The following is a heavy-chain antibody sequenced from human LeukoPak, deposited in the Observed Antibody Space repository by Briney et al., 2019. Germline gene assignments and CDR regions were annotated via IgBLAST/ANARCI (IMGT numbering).Heavy chain of an antibody. CDR2: ISSSSSYI. J-gene: IGHJ3*02. CDR3: ARWGAYYYDSSGRDAFDI. V-gene: IGHV3-21*01. CDR1: GFTFSSYS. Sequence: GGSLRLSCAASGFTFSSYSMNWVRQAPGKGLEWVSSISSSSSYIYYADSVKGRFTISRDNAKNSLYLQMNSLRAEDTAVYYCARWGAYYYDSSGRDAFDIWGQGTMVTVSS. D-gene: IGHD3-22*01.